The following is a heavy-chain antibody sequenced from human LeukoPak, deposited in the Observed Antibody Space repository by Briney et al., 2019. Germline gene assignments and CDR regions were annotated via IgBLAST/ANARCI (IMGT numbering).Heavy chain of an antibody. CDR1: GGSFSNYY. V-gene: IGHV4-39*01. D-gene: IGHD6-13*01. Sequence: NPSETLSLTCTVSGGSFSNYYCNWIRQPPGKGLEWIGSIYYSGSTYYNPSLKSRVTISVDTSKKQFSLKLSSVTAADTAVYYCARRESDYSSSWFYFDYWGQGTLVTVSS. J-gene: IGHJ4*02. CDR2: IYYSGST. CDR3: ARRESDYSSSWFYFDY.